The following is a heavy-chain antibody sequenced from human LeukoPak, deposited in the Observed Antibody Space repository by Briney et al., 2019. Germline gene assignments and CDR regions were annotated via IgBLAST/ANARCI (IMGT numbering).Heavy chain of an antibody. CDR3: ARDLMVRGPMDV. D-gene: IGHD3-10*01. J-gene: IGHJ6*03. CDR1: GYTFTGYY. Sequence: EASVKVSCKASGYTFTGYYIHWVRQAPGQGLEWMGWIKPSSGGTNYAQNFQGRVTMTRDTSINTAYMELSRLRSDDTAVYYCARDLMVRGPMDVWGKGTTVTVSS. V-gene: IGHV1-2*02. CDR2: IKPSSGGT.